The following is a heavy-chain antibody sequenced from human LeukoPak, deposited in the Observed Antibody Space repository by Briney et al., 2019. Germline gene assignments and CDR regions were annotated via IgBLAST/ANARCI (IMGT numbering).Heavy chain of an antibody. CDR2: IYYSGST. V-gene: IGHV4-30-4*02. D-gene: IGHD6-13*01. Sequence: SETLSLTCTVSGGSISSDDYYWSWIRQPPGKGLEWIGYIYYSGSTYYNPSLKSRVTISVDTSKNQFSLKLSSVTAADTAVYYCARAGSSSWYFDYWGQGTLVTVSS. CDR3: ARAGSSSWYFDY. CDR1: GGSISSDDYY. J-gene: IGHJ4*02.